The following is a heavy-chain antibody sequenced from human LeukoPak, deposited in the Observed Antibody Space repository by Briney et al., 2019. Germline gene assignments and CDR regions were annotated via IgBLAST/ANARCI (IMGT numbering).Heavy chain of an antibody. CDR1: GYTFTGYY. V-gene: IGHV1-2*02. D-gene: IGHD3-10*01. CDR3: ARESARITMVRGVYNWFDP. CDR2: INPNSGGT. J-gene: IGHJ5*02. Sequence: ASVKVSCKASGYTFTGYYMHWVRQAPGQGLEWMGWINPNSGGTNYAQKFQGRVTMTRDTSISTAYMELSRLRSDDTAVYYCARESARITMVRGVYNWFDPWGQGTLVTVSS.